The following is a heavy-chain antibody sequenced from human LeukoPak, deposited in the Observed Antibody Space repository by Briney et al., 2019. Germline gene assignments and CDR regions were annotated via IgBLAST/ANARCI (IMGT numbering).Heavy chain of an antibody. CDR2: IIPIFGTA. D-gene: IGHD4-17*01. V-gene: IGHV1-69*06. CDR3: VVTVTDSEGYYFDY. J-gene: IGHJ4*02. CDR1: GSTFSSYA. Sequence: SVKVSCKASGSTFSSYAISWVRQAPGQGLEWMGGIIPIFGTANYAQKFQGRVTITADKSTSTAYMELSSLRSEDTAVYYCVVTVTDSEGYYFDYWGQGTLVTVSS.